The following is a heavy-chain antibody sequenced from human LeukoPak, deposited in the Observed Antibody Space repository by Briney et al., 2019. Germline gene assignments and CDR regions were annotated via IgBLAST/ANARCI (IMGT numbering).Heavy chain of an antibody. CDR2: ISGSGGST. D-gene: IGHD4-11*01. CDR3: TREDHSNYNY. Sequence: GGSLRLSCAASGFTFSSYAMSWFRQAPGKGLEWVSAISGSGGSTYYADSVKGRFTISRDNSKNSLYLQMNSLRAEDTAVYYCTREDHSNYNYWGQGTLDTVSS. CDR1: GFTFSSYA. V-gene: IGHV3-23*01. J-gene: IGHJ4*02.